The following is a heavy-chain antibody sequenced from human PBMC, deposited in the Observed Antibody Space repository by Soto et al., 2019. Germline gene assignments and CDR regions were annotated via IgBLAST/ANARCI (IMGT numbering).Heavy chain of an antibody. CDR1: GGSISSYY. CDR3: ARDGNGMDV. Sequence: TSETLSLTCTVSGGSISSYYWSWIRQPPGKGLEWIGYIYYSGSTNYNPSLKSRVTISVDTSKNQFSLKLSSVTAADTAVYYCARDGNGMDVWGQGTTVTVSS. J-gene: IGHJ6*02. CDR2: IYYSGST. V-gene: IGHV4-59*01.